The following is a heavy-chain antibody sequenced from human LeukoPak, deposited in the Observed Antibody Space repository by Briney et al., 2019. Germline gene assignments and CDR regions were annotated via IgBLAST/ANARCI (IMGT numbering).Heavy chain of an antibody. Sequence: PGGSLRLSCAASGFTFSSYAMSWVRQAPGKGLEWVSSISSSSSYIYYADSVKGRFTISRDNAKKSLYLQMNSLRAEDTAVYYCARSWVAGYGTVLDYWGQGTLVSVSS. V-gene: IGHV3-21*01. D-gene: IGHD1-14*01. CDR3: ARSWVAGYGTVLDY. J-gene: IGHJ4*02. CDR2: ISSSSSYI. CDR1: GFTFSSYA.